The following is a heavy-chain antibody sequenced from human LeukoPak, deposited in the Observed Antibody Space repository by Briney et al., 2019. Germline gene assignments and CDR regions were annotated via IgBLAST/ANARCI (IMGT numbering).Heavy chain of an antibody. Sequence: ASVKVSCKASGYTFTSYGISWVRQAPGQGLEWMGWISAYNGNTNYAQKLQGRVTMTTDTSTSTAYMELRSLRSDDTAVYYCARGQPCSSTSCRSSFWFDPWGQGTLVTVSS. CDR1: GYTFTSYG. V-gene: IGHV1-18*01. D-gene: IGHD2-2*01. J-gene: IGHJ5*02. CDR3: ARGQPCSSTSCRSSFWFDP. CDR2: ISAYNGNT.